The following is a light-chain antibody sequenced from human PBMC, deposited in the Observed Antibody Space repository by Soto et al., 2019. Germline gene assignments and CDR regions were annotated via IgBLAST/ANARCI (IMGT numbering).Light chain of an antibody. J-gene: IGKJ1*01. CDR3: QQYNNRPPWT. V-gene: IGKV3-15*01. Sequence: EIVMTQSPATLSVSPGERATLSCRASQSVGSNLAWYQQKPGQAARLLMYGASTRATGVPARFSGSGSGAEFTLTISSLQSEDFAVYYCQQYNNRPPWTFGQGTKVEIE. CDR2: GAS. CDR1: QSVGSN.